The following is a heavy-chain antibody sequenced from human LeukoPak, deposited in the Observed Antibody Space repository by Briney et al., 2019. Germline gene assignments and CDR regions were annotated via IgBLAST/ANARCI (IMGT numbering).Heavy chain of an antibody. CDR1: GFTFSSYA. CDR2: ISGSGGST. V-gene: IGHV3-23*01. Sequence: GGSLRLSCAASGFTFSSYAMSWVRQAPGKGLEWVSAISGSGGSTYYADSVKGRFTISRDNTKNTLYLQMNSLRAEDTAVYYCAKVWDSGYDEDFDYWGQGTLVTVSS. J-gene: IGHJ4*02. CDR3: AKVWDSGYDEDFDY. D-gene: IGHD5-12*01.